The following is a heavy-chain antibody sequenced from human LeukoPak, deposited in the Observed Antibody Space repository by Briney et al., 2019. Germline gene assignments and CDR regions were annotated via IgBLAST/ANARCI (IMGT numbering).Heavy chain of an antibody. D-gene: IGHD5-24*01. CDR3: AREMATMPDDY. CDR1: GFTFSSYS. Sequence: PGGFLRLSCAASGFTFSSYSMNWVRQAPGKGLEWVSSISSSSSYIYYADSVKGRFTISRDNAKNSLYLQMDSLRAEDTAVYYCAREMATMPDDYWGQGTLVTVSS. V-gene: IGHV3-21*01. CDR2: ISSSSSYI. J-gene: IGHJ4*02.